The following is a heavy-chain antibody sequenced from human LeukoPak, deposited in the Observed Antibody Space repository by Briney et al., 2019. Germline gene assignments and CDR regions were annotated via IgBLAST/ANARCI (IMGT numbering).Heavy chain of an antibody. Sequence: SETLSLTCTVSGASISTYYWSWIRQPAGKGLEWIGRIFTGGSTIQNPSLKSRVTMSQDTYRNEFSLPLNSVTAADTAVYYCATSFGDYGVFDYWGQGILVTVSS. CDR1: GASISTYY. CDR3: ATSFGDYGVFDY. CDR2: IFTGGST. D-gene: IGHD4-17*01. J-gene: IGHJ4*02. V-gene: IGHV4-4*07.